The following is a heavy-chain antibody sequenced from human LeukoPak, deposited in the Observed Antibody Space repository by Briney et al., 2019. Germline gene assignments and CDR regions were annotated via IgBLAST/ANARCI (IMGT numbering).Heavy chain of an antibody. D-gene: IGHD4-17*01. V-gene: IGHV4-39*01. CDR2: VFYSGSA. J-gene: IGHJ3*02. Sequence: SETLSLTCAVSGASIYTIGSFWGWIRQPPGKGLEWIGCVFYSGSANYNPSLQSRVTISVDTSRNQFSLRLSSVTPADTAVYYCARRPSWPTTSAFDIWGQGTLVTVSP. CDR1: GASIYTIGSF. CDR3: ARRPSWPTTSAFDI.